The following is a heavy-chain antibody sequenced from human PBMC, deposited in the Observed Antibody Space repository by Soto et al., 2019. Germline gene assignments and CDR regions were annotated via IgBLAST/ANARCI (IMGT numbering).Heavy chain of an antibody. D-gene: IGHD6-13*01. J-gene: IGHJ4*02. CDR1: GFTFSNAW. V-gene: IGHV3-23*01. CDR3: AKSGSWYWGPSDY. CDR2: ISGSGGST. Sequence: GGSLRLSCAASGFTFSNAWMSWVRQAPGKGLEWVSAISGSGGSTYYADSVKGRFTISRDNSKNTLYLQMNSLRAEDTAVYYCAKSGSWYWGPSDYWGQGTLVTVSS.